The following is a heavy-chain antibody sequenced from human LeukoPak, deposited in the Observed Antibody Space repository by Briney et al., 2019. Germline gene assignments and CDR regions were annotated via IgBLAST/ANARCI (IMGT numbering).Heavy chain of an antibody. V-gene: IGHV1-18*01. Sequence: GASVKVSCKASGYTFTSYGISWVRQAPGQGLEWMGWISAYNGNTNYAQKLQGRVTMTTDTSTSTAYMELRSLRSDDTAVYYCARDRGYSSSWYPGDYWGQGTLVTVSS. J-gene: IGHJ4*02. CDR3: ARDRGYSSSWYPGDY. CDR2: ISAYNGNT. CDR1: GYTFTSYG. D-gene: IGHD6-13*01.